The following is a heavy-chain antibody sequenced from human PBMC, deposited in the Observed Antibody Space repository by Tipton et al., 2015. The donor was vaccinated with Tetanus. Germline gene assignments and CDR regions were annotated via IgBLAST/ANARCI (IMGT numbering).Heavy chain of an antibody. J-gene: IGHJ4*02. D-gene: IGHD2-15*01. V-gene: IGHV4-59*01. CDR2: IYYSGST. CDR1: GFTFSSYG. CDR3: ARVTLVCSGGSCYPGYFDY. Sequence: LSCAASGFTFSSYGMHWVRQAPGKGLEWIGYIYYSGSTNYNPSLKSRVTISVDTSKNQFSLKLGSVTAADTAVYYCARVTLVCSGGSCYPGYFDYWGQGTLVTVSS.